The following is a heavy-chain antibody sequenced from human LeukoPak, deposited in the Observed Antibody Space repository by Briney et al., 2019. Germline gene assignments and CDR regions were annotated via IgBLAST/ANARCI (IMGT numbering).Heavy chain of an antibody. CDR2: INPANSEI. Sequence: GGSLKISCRTSGYSFTNYWIGWVRRLPGKGLEWLGNINPANSEITNSPSFQGQVTISADKSISTAYLRWNSLKASDTAMYYCTRHWSSAWFGYWGQGTPVTVSS. CDR3: TRHWSSAWFGY. D-gene: IGHD6-25*01. V-gene: IGHV5-51*01. CDR1: GYSFTNYW. J-gene: IGHJ4*02.